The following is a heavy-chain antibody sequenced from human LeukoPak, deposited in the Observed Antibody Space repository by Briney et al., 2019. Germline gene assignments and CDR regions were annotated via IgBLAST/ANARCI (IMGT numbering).Heavy chain of an antibody. J-gene: IGHJ4*02. V-gene: IGHV3-33*01. CDR2: IWHDASHT. Sequence: GRALRLSCAASGFSFSIYAMHWVRPDPGKGVEWVALIWHDASHTFYTDSVNGRFTISRDNSKNAVYLQMNSLGGEDTAGYYCAREIFGSGSYPDYWGQGTLVSVSS. CDR1: GFSFSIYA. CDR3: AREIFGSGSYPDY. D-gene: IGHD3-10*01.